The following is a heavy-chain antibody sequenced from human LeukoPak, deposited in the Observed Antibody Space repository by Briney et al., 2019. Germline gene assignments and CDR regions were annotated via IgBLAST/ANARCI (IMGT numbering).Heavy chain of an antibody. V-gene: IGHV4-4*02. CDR1: GGSISSSNW. CDR3: ARDSGAYCGGDCSSADY. D-gene: IGHD2-21*02. Sequence: SETLSLTCAVSGGSISSSNWWSWVRQPPGKGLEWIGEIYHSGSTNYNPSLKSRVTISVDTSKNQFSLKLSSVTAADTAVYYCARDSGAYCGGDCSSADYWGQGTLVTVSS. CDR2: IYHSGST. J-gene: IGHJ4*02.